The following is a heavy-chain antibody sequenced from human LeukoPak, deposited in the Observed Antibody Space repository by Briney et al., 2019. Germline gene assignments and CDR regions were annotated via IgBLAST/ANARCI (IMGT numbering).Heavy chain of an antibody. CDR3: ARDIVVVVAATNYYGMDV. CDR1: GFTFRSYG. Sequence: GGSLRLSCAASGFTFRSYGMHWVRQAPGKGLEWVAVIWYDGSNKYYADSVKGRFTISRDNSKNTLYLQMNSLRAEDTAVYYCARDIVVVVAATNYYGMDVWGQGTTVTVSS. D-gene: IGHD2-15*01. V-gene: IGHV3-33*01. J-gene: IGHJ6*02. CDR2: IWYDGSNK.